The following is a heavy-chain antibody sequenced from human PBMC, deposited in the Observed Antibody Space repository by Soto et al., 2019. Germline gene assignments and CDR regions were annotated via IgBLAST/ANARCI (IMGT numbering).Heavy chain of an antibody. V-gene: IGHV1-2*02. CDR2: INPDSGAT. CDR3: ARGGCTDGVCTYFFDS. J-gene: IGHJ4*02. CDR1: GYSLSDYY. Sequence: QVQLVQSGAEVKKPGASVKVSCKASGYSLSDYYMHWVRQAPGQGLEWMGWINPDSGATKSTQKFQDRVTMTRDTSISTVYMEVTSLRSDDTAVYYCARGGCTDGVCTYFFDSWGQGTLVAVSS. D-gene: IGHD2-8*01.